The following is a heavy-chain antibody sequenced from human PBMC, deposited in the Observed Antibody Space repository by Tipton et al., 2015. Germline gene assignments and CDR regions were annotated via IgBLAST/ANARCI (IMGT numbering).Heavy chain of an antibody. V-gene: IGHV4-31*01. CDR2: IYYSGST. CDR3: ARVGSSSIFDI. J-gene: IGHJ3*02. CDR1: GGSISSGGYY. Sequence: TLSLTCTVSGGSISSGGYYWSWIRQHPGKGLEWIGYIYYSGSTYYNPSLKSLVTISVDTSKNQFSLKLSSVTAADTAVYYCARVGSSSIFDIWGHGTMVTVSS. D-gene: IGHD2-2*01.